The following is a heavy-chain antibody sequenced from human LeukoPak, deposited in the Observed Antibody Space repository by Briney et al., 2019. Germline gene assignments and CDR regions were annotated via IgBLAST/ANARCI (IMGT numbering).Heavy chain of an antibody. CDR1: GFTFSSYS. CDR2: ISSSSSYI. Sequence: GGSLRLSCAASGFTFSSYSMNWVRQAPGKGLEWVSSISSSSSYIYYADSVKGRFTISRDNSKNTLYLQMNRLRAEDAAVYYCPSGSADYWGQGTLVTVSS. D-gene: IGHD1-26*01. J-gene: IGHJ4*02. CDR3: PSGSADY. V-gene: IGHV3-21*04.